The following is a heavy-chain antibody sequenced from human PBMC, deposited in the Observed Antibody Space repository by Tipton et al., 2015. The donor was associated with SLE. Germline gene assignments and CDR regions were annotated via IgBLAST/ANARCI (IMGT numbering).Heavy chain of an antibody. V-gene: IGHV1-46*01. CDR2: INPEGGGT. CDR3: ARGPLGACPGGVCWHMDV. D-gene: IGHD2-8*02. Sequence: QLVQSGAEVKKPGASVTLSCKTSGYTFINYYINWVRQAPGHGLEWMGIINPEGGGTTSAQKFQGRVTMTTDTSTSTGYMELSSLRSDDPAVYYCARGPLGACPGGVCWHMDVWGQGTTVTVSS. J-gene: IGHJ6*02. CDR1: GYTFINYY.